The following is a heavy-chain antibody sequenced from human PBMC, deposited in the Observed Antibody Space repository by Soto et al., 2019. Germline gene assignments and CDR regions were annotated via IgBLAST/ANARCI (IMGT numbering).Heavy chain of an antibody. D-gene: IGHD6-19*01. CDR3: ARVSDRSGWGLAMGA. J-gene: IGHJ6*02. Sequence: PSETLSLTCSFSGGSINSHYWTWIRQPPGEGLEWIGYIYYSGSTNYNPSLKSRVTISLDTSKNQFSLNLSSVTAADTGIYYCARVSDRSGWGLAMGAWGQGTTVTAP. V-gene: IGHV4-59*11. CDR2: IYYSGST. CDR1: GGSINSHY.